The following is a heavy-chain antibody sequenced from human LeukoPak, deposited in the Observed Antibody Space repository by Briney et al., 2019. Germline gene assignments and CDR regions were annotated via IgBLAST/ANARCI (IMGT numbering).Heavy chain of an antibody. Sequence: ASVKVSCKASGYTFTSYGISRVRQAPGQGLEWMGWISAYNGNTNYAQKLQGRVTMTTDTSTSTAYMELRSLRSDDTAVYYCARDPTLQYYDILTGYYREYYFDYWGQGTLVTVSS. CDR1: GYTFTSYG. J-gene: IGHJ4*02. V-gene: IGHV1-18*01. CDR2: ISAYNGNT. CDR3: ARDPTLQYYDILTGYYREYYFDY. D-gene: IGHD3-9*01.